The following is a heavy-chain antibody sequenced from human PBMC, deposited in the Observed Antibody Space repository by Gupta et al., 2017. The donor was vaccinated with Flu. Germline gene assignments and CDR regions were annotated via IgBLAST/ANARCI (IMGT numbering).Heavy chain of an antibody. CDR3: ARDSWEKDDPKYWAWNWFDP. D-gene: IGHD1-26*01. CDR1: GFSFNKYT. CDR2: ISYDGSNE. J-gene: IGHJ5*02. Sequence: QLVESGGGVVQPGRSLRLSCEASGFSFNKYTLFWVRQAPGKGLQWVAVISYDGSNEHYTDSVKGRFTISRDNSKNTVYLQMNSLKGDDTAVYYCARDSWEKDDPKYWAWNWFDPWGQGTLVTVSS. V-gene: IGHV3-30*04.